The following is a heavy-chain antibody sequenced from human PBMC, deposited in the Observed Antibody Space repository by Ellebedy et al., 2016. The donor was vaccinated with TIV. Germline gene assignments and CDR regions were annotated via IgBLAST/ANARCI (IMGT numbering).Heavy chain of an antibody. CDR1: GGSISRTTYY. CDR2: INHSGST. Sequence: SDTLSLTXTVSGGSISRTTYYWSWIRQPQGKGLEWIGEINHSGSTNYNPSLKSRVTISVDTSKNQFSLKLSSVTAADTAVYYCARGLIVFRAIVATIRGPLDYWGQGTLVTVSS. V-gene: IGHV4-39*07. J-gene: IGHJ4*02. CDR3: ARGLIVFRAIVATIRGPLDY. D-gene: IGHD5-12*01.